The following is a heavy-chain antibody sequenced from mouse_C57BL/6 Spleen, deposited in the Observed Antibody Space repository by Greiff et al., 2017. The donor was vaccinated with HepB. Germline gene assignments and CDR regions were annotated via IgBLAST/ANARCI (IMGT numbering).Heavy chain of an antibody. V-gene: IGHV14-4*01. CDR3: TSITTVVSPDGY. CDR2: IDPENGDT. D-gene: IGHD1-1*01. CDR1: GFNIKDDY. Sequence: VQLKQSGAELVRPGASVKLSCTASGFNIKDDYMHWVKQRPEQGLEWIGWIDPENGDTEYASKFQGKATITADTSSNTAYLQLSSLTSEDTAVYYCTSITTVVSPDGYWGQGTTLTVSS. J-gene: IGHJ2*01.